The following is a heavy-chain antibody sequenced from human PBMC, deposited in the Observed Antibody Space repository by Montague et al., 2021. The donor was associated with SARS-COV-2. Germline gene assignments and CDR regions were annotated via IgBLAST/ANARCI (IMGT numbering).Heavy chain of an antibody. CDR1: GGSLNGFY. J-gene: IGHJ4*02. D-gene: IGHD1-26*01. CDR2: MENTGNT. V-gene: IGHV4-34*01. Sequence: SETLSLTCAVYGGSLNGFYWSWIRQPPGKGLEWIGEMENTGNTHINPSLKSRVTISVDTSKNQFSLRLTSVTAADTGLYYCARDREWPRERIYLDHWGQGILVTVSS. CDR3: ARDREWPRERIYLDH.